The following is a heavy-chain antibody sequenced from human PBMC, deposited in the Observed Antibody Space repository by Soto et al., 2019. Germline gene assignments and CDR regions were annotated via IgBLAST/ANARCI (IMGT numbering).Heavy chain of an antibody. CDR1: GYTFTSYG. Sequence: GASVKVSCKASGYTFTSYGISWVRQAPGQGLEWMGWISAYNGNINYAQKLQGRVTMTTDTSTSTAYMELRSLRSDDTAVYYCARDSPSTVTTVSSGYYYYGMDVWGQGTTVTVSS. V-gene: IGHV1-18*01. CDR3: ARDSPSTVTTVSSGYYYYGMDV. D-gene: IGHD4-4*01. CDR2: ISAYNGNI. J-gene: IGHJ6*02.